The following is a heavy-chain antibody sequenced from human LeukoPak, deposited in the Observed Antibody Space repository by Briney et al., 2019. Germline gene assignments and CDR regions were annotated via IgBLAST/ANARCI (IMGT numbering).Heavy chain of an antibody. CDR2: ISHSGTI. Sequence: SETLSLTCAVYGGSFSGYYWDWIRQPPGRGLEWIGDISHSGTINYNPSLRTRVTISADTSKNQFSLKLNSVTAADTAVYYCARRSEPGDSSGYYFDYWGQGTLVTVSS. CDR1: GGSFSGYY. J-gene: IGHJ4*02. CDR3: ARRSEPGDSSGYYFDY. V-gene: IGHV4-34*01. D-gene: IGHD3-22*01.